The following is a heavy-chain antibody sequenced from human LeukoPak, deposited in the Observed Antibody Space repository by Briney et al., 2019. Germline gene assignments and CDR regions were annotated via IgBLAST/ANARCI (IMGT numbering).Heavy chain of an antibody. CDR2: ISSRSSYT. Sequence: GGSLRLSCAASGFTFSDYYMSWIRQAPGKGLEWVSYISSRSSYTKYADSVKGRFTISRDNAKNSLYLQMNSLRAEDTAVYYCAKDGSYYFDYWGQGTLVTVSS. CDR3: AKDGSYYFDY. J-gene: IGHJ4*02. CDR1: GFTFSDYY. V-gene: IGHV3-11*05.